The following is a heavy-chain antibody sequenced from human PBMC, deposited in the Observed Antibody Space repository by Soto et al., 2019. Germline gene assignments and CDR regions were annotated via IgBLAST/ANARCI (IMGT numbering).Heavy chain of an antibody. J-gene: IGHJ4*02. CDR3: ARRKDFSDY. D-gene: IGHD3-3*01. CDR1: GYSFASYW. CDR2: IYPGDSDA. V-gene: IGHV5-51*01. Sequence: GESLKVSCKGSGYSFASYWIGWVRQMPGKGLEWMAIIYPGDSDARYSPSFQGQVTISADKSINNVYLQCSSLKASDTAIYYCARRKDFSDYWGQGTLVT.